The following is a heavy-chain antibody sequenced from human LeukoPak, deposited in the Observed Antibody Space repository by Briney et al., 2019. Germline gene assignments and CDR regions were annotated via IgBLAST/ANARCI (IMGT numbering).Heavy chain of an antibody. CDR2: INAGNGNT. CDR1: GYTFTSYA. V-gene: IGHV1-3*01. CDR3: ARGRVKRYFDADWFDP. D-gene: IGHD3-9*01. Sequence: GASVKVSCKASGYTFTSYAMHWVRQAPGQRLEWMGWINAGNGNTKYSQKFQGRVTITRDTSASTAYMELSSLRSEDTAVYYCARGRVKRYFDADWFDPWGQGTLVTVSS. J-gene: IGHJ5*02.